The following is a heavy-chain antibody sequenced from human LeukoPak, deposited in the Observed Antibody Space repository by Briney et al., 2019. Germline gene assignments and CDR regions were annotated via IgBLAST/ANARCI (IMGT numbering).Heavy chain of an antibody. V-gene: IGHV4-59*01. J-gene: IGHJ4*02. CDR2: IYYSGST. CDR3: ARGSQYCGGGSCYFNY. D-gene: IGHD2-15*01. CDR1: GGSISSYR. Sequence: SETLSLTCTISGGSISSYRWNWIRQPPGKGLEWIGYIYYSGSTKYNPSLESRVTMSVDTSKDQFSLKVNSVTAADTAVYYCARGSQYCGGGSCYFNYWGQGTLVTVSS.